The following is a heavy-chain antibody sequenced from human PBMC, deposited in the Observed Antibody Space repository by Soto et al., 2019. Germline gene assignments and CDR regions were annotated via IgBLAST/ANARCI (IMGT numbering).Heavy chain of an antibody. CDR1: GYSFTSYW. J-gene: IGHJ6*02. V-gene: IGHV5-51*01. CDR2: IYPGDSDT. D-gene: IGHD6-19*01. CDR3: ATSISDRIAVADTSYYYGMDV. Sequence: GEALKISCKGSGYSFTSYWIGWVRQMPGKGLEWMGIIYPGDSDTRYSPSFQGQVTISADKSISTAYLQWSSLKASDTAMYYCATSISDRIAVADTSYYYGMDVWGQGTTVTVSS.